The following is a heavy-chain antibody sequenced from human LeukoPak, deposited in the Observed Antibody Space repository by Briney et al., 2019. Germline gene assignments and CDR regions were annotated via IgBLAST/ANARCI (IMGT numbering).Heavy chain of an antibody. CDR3: AKDGYYDSSAYYYVRYFDL. J-gene: IGHJ2*01. CDR2: ISGSGGST. V-gene: IGHV3-23*01. D-gene: IGHD3-22*01. CDR1: GFTFSSYA. Sequence: GGSPRLSCAASGFTFSSYAMSWVRQAPGKGLEWVSAISGSGGSTYYADSVKGRFTISRDNSKNTLYLQMNSLRAEDTAVYYCAKDGYYDSSAYYYVRYFDLWGRGTLVTVSS.